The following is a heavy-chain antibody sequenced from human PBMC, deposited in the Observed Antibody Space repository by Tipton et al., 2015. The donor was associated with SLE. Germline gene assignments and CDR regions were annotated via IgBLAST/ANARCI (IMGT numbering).Heavy chain of an antibody. Sequence: GSLRLSCAASGFTVSRNYLGWVRQAPGKGLEWVSVISFSGTTYYADSVKGRFTISRDTSKNTVYLQMNSLRAEDTAVYYCARDNCYAGNSHYFDYWGQGSLVTVSS. J-gene: IGHJ4*02. CDR1: GFTVSRNY. D-gene: IGHD4-23*01. CDR3: ARDNCYAGNSHYFDY. CDR2: ISFSGTT. V-gene: IGHV3-66*01.